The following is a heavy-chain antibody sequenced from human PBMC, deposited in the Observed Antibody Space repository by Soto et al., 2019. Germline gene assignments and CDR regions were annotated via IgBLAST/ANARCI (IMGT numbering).Heavy chain of an antibody. CDR2: IFHLTDIP. Sequence: QVQLVQSGTEVKKPGSSVKVSCKASGGTFRNYPINWVRQAPGQGLEWMGSIFHLTDIPDYAHNFQARLTISADQSTSTAYMELRSLTSDDTAMYFCARGPLVVLNYFESWGQGTLVTVSS. J-gene: IGHJ4*02. V-gene: IGHV1-69*02. CDR3: ARGPLVVLNYFES. CDR1: GGTFRNYP.